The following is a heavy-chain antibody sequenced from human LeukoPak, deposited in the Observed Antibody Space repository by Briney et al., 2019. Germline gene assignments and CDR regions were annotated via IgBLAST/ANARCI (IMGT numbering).Heavy chain of an antibody. J-gene: IGHJ4*02. Sequence: SETLSLTCTVSGGSVSSGSYYWSWIRQPPGKGLEWIGHIYYSGSTNYNPSLKSRVTISVDTSKNQFSLKLSSVTAADTAVYYCAREERTMVRGVIIRGTVDYWGQGTLVTVSS. CDR2: IYYSGST. CDR1: GGSVSSGSYY. CDR3: AREERTMVRGVIIRGTVDY. D-gene: IGHD3-10*01. V-gene: IGHV4-61*01.